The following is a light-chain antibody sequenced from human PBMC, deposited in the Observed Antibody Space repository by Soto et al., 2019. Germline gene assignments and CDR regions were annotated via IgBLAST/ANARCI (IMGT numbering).Light chain of an antibody. CDR3: QLYGIPPH. Sequence: RATLSCKASQSISITLLAWYQQKTGQAPRLLIYSSSIRATGIPDRFSGSASGTDFTLTINRLEPEDFAVDYCQLYGIPPHFGQGTRLEIK. CDR1: QSISITL. CDR2: SSS. V-gene: IGKV3-20*01. J-gene: IGKJ5*01.